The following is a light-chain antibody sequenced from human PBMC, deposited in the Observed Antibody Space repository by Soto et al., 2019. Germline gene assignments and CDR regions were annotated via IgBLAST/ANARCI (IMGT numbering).Light chain of an antibody. CDR1: QSVSSN. CDR2: GAS. V-gene: IGKV3-15*01. J-gene: IGKJ4*01. Sequence: EIVLTQSPATLSLSPGERATLSCRASQSVSSNLAWYQHKPGQTPRLLMYGASTRATGIPARFSGSGSGTEFTLTISSLQSEDFAVYYCQQYHKWPPFTFGGGTKVDIK. CDR3: QQYHKWPPFT.